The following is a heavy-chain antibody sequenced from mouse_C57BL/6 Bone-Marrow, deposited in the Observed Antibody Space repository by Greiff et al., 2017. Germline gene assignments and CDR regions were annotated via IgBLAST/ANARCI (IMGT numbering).Heavy chain of an antibody. CDR1: GYTFTSYW. J-gene: IGHJ4*01. Sequence: QVQLQQSGAELVMPGASVKLSCKASGYTFTSYWMHWVKQRPGQGLEWIGEIDPSDSYTNYNQKFKGKSTLTVDKSSSTAYMQLSSLTSEDSAVXYGAKSFYYYGSSCAMDYWGQGTSVTVSS. CDR2: IDPSDSYT. V-gene: IGHV1-69*01. D-gene: IGHD1-1*01. CDR3: AKSFYYYGSSCAMDY.